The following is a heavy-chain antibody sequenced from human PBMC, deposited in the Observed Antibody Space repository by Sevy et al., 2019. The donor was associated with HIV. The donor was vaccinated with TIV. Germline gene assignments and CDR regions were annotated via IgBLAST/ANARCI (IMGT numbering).Heavy chain of an antibody. J-gene: IGHJ4*02. D-gene: IGHD1-1*01. V-gene: IGHV4-59*01. CDR3: ARDSTTRPRVLDY. CDR1: GGSISSYF. CDR2: IYFTGNT. Sequence: SESLSLTCSVSGGSISSYFWTWVRQSPGKGLEWIGNIYFTGNTDYSPSLKSRVTLSLDTSKSQCSLTLKSVTAADTNTYFCARDSTTRPRVLDYWGQGTLVTVSS.